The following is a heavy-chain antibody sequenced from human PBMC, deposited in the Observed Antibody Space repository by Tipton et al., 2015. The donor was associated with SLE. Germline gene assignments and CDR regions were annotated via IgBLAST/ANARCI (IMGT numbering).Heavy chain of an antibody. CDR3: ARHERIVGATKPPGAFDI. CDR1: GYTFTGYY. CDR2: INPNSGGT. Sequence: QLVQSGAEVKKPGASVKVSCKASGYTFTGYYMHWVRQAPGQGLEWMGWINPNSGGTNYAQKFQGRVTMTRDTSISTAYMELSRLRSDDTAVYYCARHERIVGATKPPGAFDIWGQGTMVTVSS. D-gene: IGHD1-26*01. V-gene: IGHV1-2*02. J-gene: IGHJ3*02.